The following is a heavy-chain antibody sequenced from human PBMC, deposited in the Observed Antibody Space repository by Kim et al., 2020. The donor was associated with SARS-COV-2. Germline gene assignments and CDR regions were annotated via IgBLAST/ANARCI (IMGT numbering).Heavy chain of an antibody. V-gene: IGHV7-4-1*02. CDR2: TKSDTRNA. CDR3: AKDGGEVDIVARTRAYNYY. CDR1: GNVFSNYG. D-gene: IGHD5-12*01. Sequence: ASVKVSCKASGNVFSNYGVNWVRQAPGQGLEWMGWTKSDTRNASYAPDFSGRFDFSLDTAGRTAFLEISGLKAEDTAVYYCAKDGGEVDIVARTRAYNYY. J-gene: IGHJ6*01.